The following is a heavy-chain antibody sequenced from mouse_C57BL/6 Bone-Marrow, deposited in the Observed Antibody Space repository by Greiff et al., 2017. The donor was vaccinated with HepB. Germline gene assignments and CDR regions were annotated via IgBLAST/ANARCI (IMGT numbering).Heavy chain of an antibody. CDR3: AREGFITTVVD. V-gene: IGHV1-82*01. D-gene: IGHD1-1*01. J-gene: IGHJ2*01. Sequence: QVQLQQSGPELVKPGASVKISCKASGYAFSSSWMNWVKQRPGKGLEWIGRIYPGDGDTNYNGKFKGKATLTADKSSSTAYMQLSSLTSEDSAVYFCAREGFITTVVDWGQGTTLTVSS. CDR2: IYPGDGDT. CDR1: GYAFSSSW.